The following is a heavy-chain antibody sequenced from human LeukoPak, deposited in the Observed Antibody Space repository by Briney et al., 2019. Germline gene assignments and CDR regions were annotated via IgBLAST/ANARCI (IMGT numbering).Heavy chain of an antibody. D-gene: IGHD3-22*01. J-gene: IGHJ4*02. CDR1: GFTFSSYG. CDR3: ARVYGVRGDSSGPAGY. CDR2: IWYDGSNK. Sequence: GGSLRLSCAASGFTFSSYGMHWVRQAPGKGLEWVAVIWYDGSNKYYADSVKGRFTISRDNAKNSLYLQMNSLRAEDTAVYYCARVYGVRGDSSGPAGYWGQGTLVTVSS. V-gene: IGHV3-33*01.